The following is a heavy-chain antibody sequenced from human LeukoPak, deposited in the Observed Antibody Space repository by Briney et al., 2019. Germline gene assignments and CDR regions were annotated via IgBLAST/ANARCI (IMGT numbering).Heavy chain of an antibody. CDR1: GGSISSSSYY. CDR2: IYYTRST. D-gene: IGHD3-22*01. CDR3: GRGVTMIVVVIHDWYFDL. J-gene: IGHJ2*01. Sequence: SVTLSLTCTVSGGSISSSSYYWGWIRQPPGKVLEWIGSIYYTRSTYYNPSLKSRVTISVDTSKNQFSLKLTSVTAADTAVYYCGRGVTMIVVVIHDWYFDLWGRGTLVTVSS. V-gene: IGHV4-39*01.